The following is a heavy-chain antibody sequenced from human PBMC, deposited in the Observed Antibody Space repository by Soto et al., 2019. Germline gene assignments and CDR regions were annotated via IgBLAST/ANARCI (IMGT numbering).Heavy chain of an antibody. V-gene: IGHV4-31*03. J-gene: IGHJ1*01. CDR3: ATHVADYDRSRPKYLQH. CDR1: AGSISTGGYY. D-gene: IGHD3-22*01. Sequence: TLSLTCTVSAGSISTGGYYWSWVRQHPGKGLEWIGYSYYSGSTYYIPSLKGRVTISVDKSKNQFSLKLSSVTAADTAVDFCATHVADYDRSRPKYLQHRGQGPLVTVS. CDR2: SYYSGST.